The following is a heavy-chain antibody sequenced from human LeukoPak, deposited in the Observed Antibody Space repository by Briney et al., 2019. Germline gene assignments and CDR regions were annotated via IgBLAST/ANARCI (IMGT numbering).Heavy chain of an antibody. CDR1: GFTFSSYW. Sequence: GGSLRLXCAASGFTFSSYWMSWVRQAPGKGLEWVANIKQDGSEKYYVDSVKGRFTISRDNAKNSLYLQMNSLRAEDTAVYYCARGGLYGSGSYYKDFDYWGQGTLVTVSS. D-gene: IGHD3-10*01. CDR2: IKQDGSEK. V-gene: IGHV3-7*01. J-gene: IGHJ4*02. CDR3: ARGGLYGSGSYYKDFDY.